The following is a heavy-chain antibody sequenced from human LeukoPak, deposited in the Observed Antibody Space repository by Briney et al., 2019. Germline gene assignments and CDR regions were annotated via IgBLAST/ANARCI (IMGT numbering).Heavy chain of an antibody. CDR1: GFTFTNYW. J-gene: IGHJ4*02. V-gene: IGHV3-7*01. D-gene: IGHD5-18*01. Sequence: GGSLRLSCVASGFTFTNYWMSWVRQAPGKGLEWVASLRQDASEIHYVDSVEGRFTISRDNAQRSVFLQMNRLRVEDTAVYYCARGGYYRYHYWGQGTLVTVSS. CDR3: ARGGYYRYHY. CDR2: LRQDASEI.